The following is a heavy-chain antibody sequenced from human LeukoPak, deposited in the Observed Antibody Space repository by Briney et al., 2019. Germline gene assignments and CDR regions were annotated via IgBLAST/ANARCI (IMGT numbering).Heavy chain of an antibody. CDR3: AREDYDILTGSLTLDY. CDR1: GGSISSYY. CDR2: IYYSGSA. V-gene: IGHV4-59*01. D-gene: IGHD3-9*01. Sequence: SETLSLTCTVSGGSISSYYWSWIRQPPGKGLEWIGYIYYSGSANYNPSLKSRVTISVDTSKNQFSLKLSSVTAADTAVYYCAREDYDILTGSLTLDYWGQGTLVTVSS. J-gene: IGHJ4*02.